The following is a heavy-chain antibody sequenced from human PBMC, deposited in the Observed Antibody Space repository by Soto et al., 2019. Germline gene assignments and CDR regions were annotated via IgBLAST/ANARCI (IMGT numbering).Heavy chain of an antibody. CDR3: AVSNFGVVSGMDV. D-gene: IGHD3-3*01. CDR1: GASISSDDYS. J-gene: IGHJ6*02. Sequence: TLTPSGAVSGASISSDDYSWSWIRQPPGKGLEWIGFIYHSGSTYYNPSLKSRVAISLDRSKNQFSRRLSSVTAADTAVYYCAVSNFGVVSGMDVWGQGTKVTVSS. V-gene: IGHV4-30-2*01. CDR2: IYHSGST.